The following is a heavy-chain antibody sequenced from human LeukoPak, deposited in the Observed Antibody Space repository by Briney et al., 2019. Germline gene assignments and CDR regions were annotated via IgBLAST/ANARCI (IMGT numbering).Heavy chain of an antibody. CDR2: IYYSGST. D-gene: IGHD5-12*01. CDR1: GGSFSGYY. V-gene: IGHV4-59*01. Sequence: SETLSLTCAVYGGSFSGYYWSWIRQPPGKGLEWIGYIYYSGSTNYNTSLKSRVTISVDTSKNQFSLKLSSVTAADTAVYYCARTTEGYAGGPGYSYYYYMDVWGKGTTVTISS. J-gene: IGHJ6*03. CDR3: ARTTEGYAGGPGYSYYYYMDV.